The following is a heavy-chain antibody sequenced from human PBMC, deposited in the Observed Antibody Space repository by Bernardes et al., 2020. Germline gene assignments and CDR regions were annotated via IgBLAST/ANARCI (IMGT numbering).Heavy chain of an antibody. J-gene: IGHJ4*02. CDR3: ARDCSFICDGTPRNDY. CDR2: IKQDGSEK. D-gene: IGHD2-15*01. CDR1: GFTFSNHW. V-gene: IGHV3-7*04. Sequence: GGSLRLSCAASGFTFSNHWMSWVRQAPGKGLEWVANIKQDGSEKHYLASVEGRFTISRDNAKNSLDLQMSNLRVEDTAIYYCARDCSFICDGTPRNDYWGQGTLVTVAS.